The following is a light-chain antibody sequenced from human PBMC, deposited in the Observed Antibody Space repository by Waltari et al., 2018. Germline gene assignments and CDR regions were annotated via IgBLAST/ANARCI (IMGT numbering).Light chain of an antibody. CDR3: GTWDSNLGVWV. Sequence: QSVLTQPPSVSAAPGQKVTISCSGRPSTIGGNDVFWYQQLPGTAPKLLIYETDGRPAGTPDRFSGSKSGTTATLGITGLQTGDEADYYCGTWDSNLGVWVFGGGTRLTVL. CDR1: PSTIGGND. J-gene: IGLJ3*02. V-gene: IGLV1-51*02. CDR2: ETD.